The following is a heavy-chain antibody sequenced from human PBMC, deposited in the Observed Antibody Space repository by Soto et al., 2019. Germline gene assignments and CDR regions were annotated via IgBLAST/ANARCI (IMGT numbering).Heavy chain of an antibody. CDR2: INHSGST. J-gene: IGHJ4*02. CDR3: ARGPPKIVVPAADDIYFDY. CDR1: GGSFSGYY. V-gene: IGHV4-34*01. D-gene: IGHD2-2*01. Sequence: PSETLSLTCAVYGGSFSGYYWSWIRQPPGKGLEWIGEINHSGSTNYNPSLKSRVTISVDTSKNQFSLKLSSVTAADTAVYYCARGPPKIVVPAADDIYFDYWGQGTLVTSPQ.